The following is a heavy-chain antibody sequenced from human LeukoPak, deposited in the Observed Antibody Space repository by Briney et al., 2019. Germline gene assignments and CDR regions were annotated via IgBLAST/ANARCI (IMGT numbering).Heavy chain of an antibody. CDR2: IKGDETEK. V-gene: IGHV3-7*03. CDR1: GFTFSDYW. J-gene: IGHJ6*02. Sequence: GGSLRLSCAASGFTFSDYWMHWVRRAPGKGLEWVANIKGDETEKYYVDSVKGRFTVSRDNSMNTLYLQMNSLRAEDTAVYYCALEGRIEATIYGMDVWGQGTTVTVSS. CDR3: ALEGRIEATIYGMDV. D-gene: IGHD5-12*01.